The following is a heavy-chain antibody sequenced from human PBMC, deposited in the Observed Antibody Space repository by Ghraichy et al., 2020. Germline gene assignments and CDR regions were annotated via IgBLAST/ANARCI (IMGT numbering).Heavy chain of an antibody. J-gene: IGHJ5*02. Sequence: GGSLRLSCAASGFTFSSRWMHWVRQVPGEGLVWVACIRGDGRSTIYADSVKGRFTISRDNAKNTLSLQMNSLRAEDTAVYYCARENLNPRSKVPQVNMIIGDLDRWGQGTLVTVST. D-gene: IGHD3-22*01. CDR2: IRGDGRST. CDR1: GFTFSSRW. CDR3: ARENLNPRSKVPQVNMIIGDLDR. V-gene: IGHV3-74*01.